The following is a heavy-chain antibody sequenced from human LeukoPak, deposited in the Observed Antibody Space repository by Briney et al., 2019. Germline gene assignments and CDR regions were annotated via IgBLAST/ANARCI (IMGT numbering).Heavy chain of an antibody. CDR2: INPNSGGT. Sequence: ASVKVSCKASGYTFTGYYMHWVRQAPGQGLEWMGWINPNSGGTNYAQKFQGRVTVTRDTSISTAYMELSRLRSDDTAVYYCARAGYSGYVGLTDYWGQGTLVTVSS. V-gene: IGHV1-2*02. J-gene: IGHJ4*02. CDR3: ARAGYSGYVGLTDY. CDR1: GYTFTGYY. D-gene: IGHD5-12*01.